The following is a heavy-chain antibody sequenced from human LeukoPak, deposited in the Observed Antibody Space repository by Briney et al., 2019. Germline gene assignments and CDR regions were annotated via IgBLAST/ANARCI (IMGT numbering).Heavy chain of an antibody. CDR1: GFTFSSYW. V-gene: IGHV3-7*01. J-gene: IGHJ4*02. D-gene: IGHD5-18*01. Sequence: GGSLRLSCAASGFTFSSYWMSWVRQAPGKGLEWVANIKQDGSEKYYVDSVKGRFTISRDNAKNSLYLQMNSLRAEDTAVHYCARALIQLYAFLDYWGQGTLVTVSS. CDR2: IKQDGSEK. CDR3: ARALIQLYAFLDY.